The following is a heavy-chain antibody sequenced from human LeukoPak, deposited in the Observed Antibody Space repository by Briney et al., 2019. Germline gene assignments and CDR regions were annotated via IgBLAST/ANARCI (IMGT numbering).Heavy chain of an antibody. CDR3: AKDLYSSSWYRYFQH. Sequence: GGSLRLSCAASGFTFDDYAMHWVRQAPGKGLEWGSGISWNSGSIGYADSVKGRFTISRDNAKNSLYLQMNSLRAEDTALYYCAKDLYSSSWYRYFQHWGQGTLVTVSS. CDR2: ISWNSGSI. J-gene: IGHJ1*01. V-gene: IGHV3-9*01. D-gene: IGHD6-13*01. CDR1: GFTFDDYA.